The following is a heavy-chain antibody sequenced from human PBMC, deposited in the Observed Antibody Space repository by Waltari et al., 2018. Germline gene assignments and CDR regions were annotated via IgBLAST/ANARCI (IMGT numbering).Heavy chain of an antibody. J-gene: IGHJ2*01. CDR1: DLTFSSFG. D-gene: IGHD3-16*01. V-gene: IGHV3-30*02. CDR2: VNYGGRFD. Sequence: QVQLVESGGGVVQPGGSRRPSCEASDLTFSSFGMHWVRQAPGKGLHWVAFVNYGGRFDSYADSVKGRFTISRDNYKKTLYLQMNSLTPEDTAVYYCAKGPWGSSWYLDLWGRGTQVTVSS. CDR3: AKGPWGSSWYLDL.